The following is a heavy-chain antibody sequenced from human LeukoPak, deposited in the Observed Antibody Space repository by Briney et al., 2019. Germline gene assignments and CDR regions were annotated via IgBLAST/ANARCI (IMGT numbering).Heavy chain of an antibody. V-gene: IGHV5-51*01. Sequence: GESPKTSCKGSGYTFSSYWIGWVRQMPGKGLEWMGIIYPGDSDTRYSPSLQGQVTISVDTSIGTAYLQWSSLKASDTAIYYCARQNDFRLDYWGQGTLVTVSS. J-gene: IGHJ4*02. CDR2: IYPGDSDT. CDR3: ARQNDFRLDY. D-gene: IGHD3-3*01. CDR1: GYTFSSYW.